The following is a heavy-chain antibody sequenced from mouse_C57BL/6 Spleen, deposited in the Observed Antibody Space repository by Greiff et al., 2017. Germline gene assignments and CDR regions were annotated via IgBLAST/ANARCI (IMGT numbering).Heavy chain of an antibody. CDR3: TKGNYPYYYAMDY. CDR1: GFNIKDDY. J-gene: IGHJ4*01. Sequence: EVQLQQSGAELVRPGASVKLSCTASGFNIKDDYMHWVKQRPEQGLEWIGWIDPENGDTEYASKFQGKATITADTSSNTAYLQLSSLTSEDTAVYYCTKGNYPYYYAMDYWGQGISVTVSS. CDR2: IDPENGDT. D-gene: IGHD2-1*01. V-gene: IGHV14-4*01.